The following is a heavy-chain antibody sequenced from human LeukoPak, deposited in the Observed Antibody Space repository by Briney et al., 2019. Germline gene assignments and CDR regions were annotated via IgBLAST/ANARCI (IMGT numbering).Heavy chain of an antibody. Sequence: PSETLSLTCAVYGGSFSGYYWSWIRQPPGKGLEWIGEINHSGSTNYNPSLKSRVTISIDTSKSQFSLKLSSVTAADTAVYYCARGDSTVTPKYFQYWGQGTLVTVSS. D-gene: IGHD4-23*01. CDR1: GGSFSGYY. V-gene: IGHV4-34*01. CDR3: ARGDSTVTPKYFQY. J-gene: IGHJ1*01. CDR2: INHSGST.